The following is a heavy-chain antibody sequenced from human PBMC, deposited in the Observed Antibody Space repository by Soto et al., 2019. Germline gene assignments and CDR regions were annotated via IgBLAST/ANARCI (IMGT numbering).Heavy chain of an antibody. Sequence: QVELVQSGAEVMQPGSSVKVSCKVSGGIFSTYATSWVRQAPGQGFEWMGGVLPMFAKTNYARQFQGRVTITADESTSTAYMELNSLRYEDTAVYFCASENPYSGYDFGGGYYFDYWGQGTLVTVS. J-gene: IGHJ4*02. D-gene: IGHD5-12*01. V-gene: IGHV1-69*01. CDR1: GGIFSTYA. CDR3: ASENPYSGYDFGGGYYFDY. CDR2: VLPMFAKT.